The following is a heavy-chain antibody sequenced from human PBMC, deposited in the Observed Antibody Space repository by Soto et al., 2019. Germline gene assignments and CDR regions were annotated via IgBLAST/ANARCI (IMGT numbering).Heavy chain of an antibody. CDR2: INPSGGST. CDR3: ARERDYCDSSGYSTQAFDI. J-gene: IGHJ3*02. V-gene: IGHV1-46*01. Sequence: GASVKVSCKASGYTFASCYMRWVRQAPGQGLEWMGIINPSGGSTSYAQKFQGRVTMTRDTSTSTVYMELSSLRSEDTAVYYCARERDYCDSSGYSTQAFDIWGQGTMVTVSS. D-gene: IGHD3-22*01. CDR1: GYTFASCY.